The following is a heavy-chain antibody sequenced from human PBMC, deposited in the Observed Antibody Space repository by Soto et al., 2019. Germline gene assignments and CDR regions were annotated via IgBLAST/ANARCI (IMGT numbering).Heavy chain of an antibody. D-gene: IGHD3-10*01. V-gene: IGHV1-3*01. CDR2: INAGNGNT. J-gene: IGHJ5*02. Sequence: GASVKVSCKASGYTFTSYAMHWVRQAPGQRLEWMGWINAGNGNTKYSQKFQGRVTITRATSASTAYMELSSLRSEDTAVYYCARGGGGPLDWFDPWGQGTLVTVSS. CDR1: GYTFTSYA. CDR3: ARGGGGPLDWFDP.